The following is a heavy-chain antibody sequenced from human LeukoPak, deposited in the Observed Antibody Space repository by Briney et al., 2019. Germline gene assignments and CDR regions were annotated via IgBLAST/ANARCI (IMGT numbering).Heavy chain of an antibody. V-gene: IGHV1-18*01. CDR2: ISAYNGNT. Sequence: ASVKVSCKTSGYNFNIYGISWVRQAPGQGLEWMGWISAYNGNTNYAQKLQGRVTMTTDTSTSTAYMELRSLRSDDTAVYYCARAQITIFGVVTDYYMDVWGKGTTVTVSS. D-gene: IGHD3-3*01. CDR3: ARAQITIFGVVTDYYMDV. J-gene: IGHJ6*03. CDR1: GYNFNIYG.